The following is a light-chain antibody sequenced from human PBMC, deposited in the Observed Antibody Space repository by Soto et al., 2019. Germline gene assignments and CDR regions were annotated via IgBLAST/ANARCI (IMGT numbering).Light chain of an antibody. CDR1: QGISNW. CDR2: GAS. CDR3: QQANSFPRT. Sequence: DIQMTQSPSSVSASVGDRVTITCRASQGISNWLAWYQQNPGKAPKPLTYGASSLQSGVPLRFSGSGSGTAFTLTISNLQPEDFATYYCQQANSFPRTFGGGTKVEIK. J-gene: IGKJ4*01. V-gene: IGKV1D-12*01.